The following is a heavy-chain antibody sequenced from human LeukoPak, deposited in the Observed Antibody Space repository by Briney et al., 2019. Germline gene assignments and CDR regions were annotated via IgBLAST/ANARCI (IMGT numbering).Heavy chain of an antibody. Sequence: GESLKISCKGSGYTFTNSWIGWVRQMPGKGLEWMGIIYPGDSETRYSPSFQGQVTISADKSISTAYLQWSSLKASDTAMYYCARLSSSWSFYFDYWGQGTLVTVSS. D-gene: IGHD6-13*01. CDR3: ARLSSSWSFYFDY. J-gene: IGHJ4*02. CDR2: IYPGDSET. CDR1: GYTFTNSW. V-gene: IGHV5-51*01.